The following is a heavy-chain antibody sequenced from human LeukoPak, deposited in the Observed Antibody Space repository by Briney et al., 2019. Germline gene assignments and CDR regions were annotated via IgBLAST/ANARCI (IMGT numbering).Heavy chain of an antibody. CDR3: ARSRRCCSSTSCYRYYYGMDV. Sequence: GASVKVSCKASGYTFTSYYMHWVRQAPGQGLEWMGIINPSGGSTSYAQKFQGRVTMTRDTSTSTVYMELSSLRSEDTAVYYCARSRRCCSSTSCYRYYYGMDVWGQGTTVTVSS. J-gene: IGHJ6*02. D-gene: IGHD2-2*01. CDR1: GYTFTSYY. V-gene: IGHV1-46*01. CDR2: INPSGGST.